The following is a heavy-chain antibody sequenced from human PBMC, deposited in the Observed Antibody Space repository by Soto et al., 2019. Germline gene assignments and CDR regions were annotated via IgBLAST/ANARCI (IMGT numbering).Heavy chain of an antibody. CDR3: EKTQGLELVTIDPVDWFDP. D-gene: IGHD1-26*01. V-gene: IGHV3-23*01. Sequence: PGGSXRLSCAASVVIFYNFGMIWVRQAPGKGLGWISSISGSGFKKYYADSVKGRFTISRDNSKSTVYLALNKISPEDTAVYHCEKTQGLELVTIDPVDWFDPWGQGSVVTVSS. CDR1: VVIFYNFG. CDR2: ISGSGFKK. J-gene: IGHJ5*02.